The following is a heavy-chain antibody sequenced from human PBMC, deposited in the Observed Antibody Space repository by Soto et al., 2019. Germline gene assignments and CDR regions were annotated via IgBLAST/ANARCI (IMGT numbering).Heavy chain of an antibody. V-gene: IGHV3-13*01. CDR1: GFTFSSYD. CDR2: IGTAGDT. J-gene: IGHJ6*02. Sequence: GGSLRLSCAASGFTFSSYDMHWVRQATGKGLEWVSAIGTAGDTYYPGSVKGRFTISRENAKNSLYLQMNSLRAEDTAVYYCARGTISGYDPTPYYYYGMDVWGQGTTVTVSS. CDR3: ARGTISGYDPTPYYYYGMDV. D-gene: IGHD5-12*01.